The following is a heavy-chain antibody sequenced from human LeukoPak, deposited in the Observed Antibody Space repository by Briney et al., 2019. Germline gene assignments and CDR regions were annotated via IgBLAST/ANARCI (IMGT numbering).Heavy chain of an antibody. J-gene: IGHJ4*02. CDR3: ARPRGCGSSRCNNFDY. Sequence: GGSLRLSCAASGFTFSSYSMNWVRQAPGKGLEWVSYISSSSSTIYYADSVKGRFTISRDNAKNSLYLQMNSLRAEDTAVYYCARPRGCGSSRCNNFDYWGQGTLVTVSS. D-gene: IGHD2-2*01. CDR1: GFTFSSYS. V-gene: IGHV3-48*04. CDR2: ISSSSSTI.